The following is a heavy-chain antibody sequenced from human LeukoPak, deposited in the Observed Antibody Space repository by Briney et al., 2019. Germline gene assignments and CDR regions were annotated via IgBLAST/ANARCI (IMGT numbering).Heavy chain of an antibody. J-gene: IGHJ4*02. V-gene: IGHV4-59*01. CDR3: ARETLSYDFWSGYSAAHFDY. CDR1: GGSISSYY. CDR2: IYYSGST. Sequence: SETLSLTCTVSGGSISSYYWSWIRQPPGKGLEWIGYIYYSGSTNYNPSLKSRVTISVDTSKNQFSLKLSSMTAADTAVCYCARETLSYDFWSGYSAAHFDYWGQGTLVTVSS. D-gene: IGHD3-3*01.